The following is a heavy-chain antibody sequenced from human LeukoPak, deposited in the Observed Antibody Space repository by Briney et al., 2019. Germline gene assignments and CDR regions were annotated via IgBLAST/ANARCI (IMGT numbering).Heavy chain of an antibody. Sequence: GGSLRLSCVGSGFTFSSYWMSWVRQAPGKGLEWVANIEQDESEKYYVDSVKGRFTVSRDNAKNSLHLQMNSLRVEDTAVYYCARVGDYAVFEYWGQGALVTVSS. V-gene: IGHV3-7*01. D-gene: IGHD2-21*01. CDR2: IEQDESEK. J-gene: IGHJ4*02. CDR1: GFTFSSYW. CDR3: ARVGDYAVFEY.